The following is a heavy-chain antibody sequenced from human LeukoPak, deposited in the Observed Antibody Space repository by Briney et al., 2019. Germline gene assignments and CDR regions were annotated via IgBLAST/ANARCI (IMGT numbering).Heavy chain of an antibody. V-gene: IGHV3-23*01. CDR1: GFTFSSYA. CDR3: AKDGGEAYYYDSSGQ. Sequence: GGSLRLSCAASGFTFSSYAMSWVRQAPGKGLEWVSAISGSGGSTYYADSVKGRFTISRDNSKNTLYLQMNSLRAEDTAVYYCAKDGGEAYYYDSSGQWGQGTLVTVSS. D-gene: IGHD3-22*01. CDR2: ISGSGGST. J-gene: IGHJ4*02.